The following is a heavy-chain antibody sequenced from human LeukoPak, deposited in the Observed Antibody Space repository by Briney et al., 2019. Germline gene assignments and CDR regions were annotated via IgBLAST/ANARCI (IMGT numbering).Heavy chain of an antibody. CDR3: AGSLAAAETRGWLDP. CDR2: VYSNGRS. V-gene: IGHV4-59*01. D-gene: IGHD6-13*01. CDR1: GDSITRYS. Sequence: PSETLSLTCTVSGDSITRYSWNWIRQSPGKGLEWIGYVYSNGRSTYYPSLRSRVSISVDMSKSQVSLRLSSLTAADTAVYYCAGSLAAAETRGWLDPWGQGTLVTVSS. J-gene: IGHJ5*02.